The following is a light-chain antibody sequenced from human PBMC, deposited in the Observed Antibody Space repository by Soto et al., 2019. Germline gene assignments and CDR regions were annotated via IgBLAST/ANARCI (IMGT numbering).Light chain of an antibody. V-gene: IGKV4-1*01. Sequence: DIVMTQSPDSLAVSLGERATINCKSSQSVLHSSNNKNYLSWYQQTPGQPPKLLIYWASIRESGVPDRFSGSGSGTDFTLTISSLQAEDVAVYYCQQYYSSPSITFGQVTRLEIK. CDR2: WAS. J-gene: IGKJ5*01. CDR3: QQYYSSPSIT. CDR1: QSVLHSSNNKNY.